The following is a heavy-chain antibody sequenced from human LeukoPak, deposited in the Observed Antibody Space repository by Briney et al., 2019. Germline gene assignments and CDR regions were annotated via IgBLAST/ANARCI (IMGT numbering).Heavy chain of an antibody. CDR1: GGSISSSSYY. CDR3: AFSWTKTKTLDY. V-gene: IGHV4-39*01. Sequence: PSETLSLTCTVSGGSISSSSYYWGWIRQPPGTGLEWIGSIYYSGSTYYNPSLKSRVTISVDTSKNQFSLKLSSVTAADTAVYYCAFSWTKTKTLDYWGQGTQVTVSS. CDR2: IYYSGST. D-gene: IGHD3/OR15-3a*01. J-gene: IGHJ4*02.